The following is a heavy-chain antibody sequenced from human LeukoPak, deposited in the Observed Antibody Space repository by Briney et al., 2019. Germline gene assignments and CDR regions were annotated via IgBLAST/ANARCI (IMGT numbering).Heavy chain of an antibody. D-gene: IGHD5-18*01. CDR3: TTDHGYSYGHFDY. CDR2: IKSKTNGGTT. V-gene: IGHV3-15*01. Sequence: PGGSLRLSCAASGFTFSNAWMSWVRQAPGKGLEWVVRIKSKTNGGTTDYAAPVKGRFTISRDDSKNTLYLQMNSLKTEDTAVYYCTTDHGYSYGHFDYWGQGTLVTVSS. CDR1: GFTFSNAW. J-gene: IGHJ4*02.